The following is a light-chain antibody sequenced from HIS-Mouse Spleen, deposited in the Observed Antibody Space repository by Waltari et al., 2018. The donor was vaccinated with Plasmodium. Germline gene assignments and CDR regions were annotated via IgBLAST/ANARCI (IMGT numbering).Light chain of an antibody. CDR1: SSDVGSYNL. CDR2: EGS. V-gene: IGLV2-23*01. J-gene: IGLJ3*02. CDR3: CSYAGSSTNWV. Sequence: QSALTQPASVSGSPEQSITISCTGTSSDVGSYNLVSWYQQPPGKAPKLMIYEGSKRPSGVSKRLSGSKSGNTACLTISGLQAEDEADYYCCSYAGSSTNWVFGGGTKLTVL.